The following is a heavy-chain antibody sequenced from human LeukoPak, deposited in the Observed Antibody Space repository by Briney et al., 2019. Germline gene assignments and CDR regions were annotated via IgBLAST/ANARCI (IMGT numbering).Heavy chain of an antibody. J-gene: IGHJ4*02. CDR2: IIPISGTA. CDR3: ATYCSSTNCYIWGYYFDY. D-gene: IGHD2-2*01. CDR1: GGTFTNYA. Sequence: ASVKVSCKASGGTFTNYAISWVRQAPGQGLERMGGIIPISGTANYAQKFQDRITITADASTSTAYMELSSLRSEDTAVYYCATYCSSTNCYIWGYYFDYWGQGTPVTVSS. V-gene: IGHV1-69*13.